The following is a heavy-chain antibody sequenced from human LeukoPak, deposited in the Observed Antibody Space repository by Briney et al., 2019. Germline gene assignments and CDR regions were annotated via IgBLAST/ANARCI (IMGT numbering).Heavy chain of an antibody. CDR1: GGSISSYY. Sequence: SETLSLTCTVSGGSISSYYWSWTRRPPGKGLEWIGYVSHSGSTNYNPSLQSRVTISIDTSKSQFSLKLSSVTAADTAVYHCARISAAGGGSWYFDLWGRGTLVTVSS. D-gene: IGHD6-13*01. J-gene: IGHJ2*01. CDR3: ARISAAGGGSWYFDL. CDR2: VSHSGST. V-gene: IGHV4-59*01.